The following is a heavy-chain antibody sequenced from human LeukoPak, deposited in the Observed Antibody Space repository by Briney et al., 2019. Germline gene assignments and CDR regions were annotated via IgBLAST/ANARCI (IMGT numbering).Heavy chain of an antibody. CDR3: ARDSPSGSGLFDY. D-gene: IGHD1-26*01. Sequence: PSQTLSLTCTVSGGSISSYYWSWIRQPPGKGLEWIGYIYYSGSTNYNPSLKSRVTISVDTSKNQFSLKLSSVTAADTAVYYCARDSPSGSGLFDYWGQGTLVTVSS. V-gene: IGHV4-59*01. J-gene: IGHJ4*02. CDR2: IYYSGST. CDR1: GGSISSYY.